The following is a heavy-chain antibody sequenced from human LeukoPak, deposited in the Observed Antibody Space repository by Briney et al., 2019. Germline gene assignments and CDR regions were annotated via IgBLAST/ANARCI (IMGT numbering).Heavy chain of an antibody. J-gene: IGHJ4*02. CDR2: ISGSGGST. V-gene: IGHV3-23*01. D-gene: IGHD2-8*02. CDR3: AKESLVDADF. CDR1: GFTFSSYA. Sequence: PGGSLRLSCAASGFTFSSYALNWVRQAPGKGLEWVSAISGSGGSTYYADSVKGRFTISRDNSKNTLYLQMNSLRTEDTAVYHCAKESLVDADFWGQGTLVTVSS.